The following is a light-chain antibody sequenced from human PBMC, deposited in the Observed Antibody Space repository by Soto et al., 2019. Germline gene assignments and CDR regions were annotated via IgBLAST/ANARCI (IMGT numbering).Light chain of an antibody. Sequence: EIVLTQSPATLSLSPGERATLSCRASQSLSSDLAWYQQKPGQAHRLLIYDASNRATGIPARFSGSGSGTDCTLTSSSLEPGDFAVYYCQQRRHWPLTFGGGTVVEIK. V-gene: IGKV3-11*01. CDR2: DAS. CDR1: QSLSSD. J-gene: IGKJ4*01. CDR3: QQRRHWPLT.